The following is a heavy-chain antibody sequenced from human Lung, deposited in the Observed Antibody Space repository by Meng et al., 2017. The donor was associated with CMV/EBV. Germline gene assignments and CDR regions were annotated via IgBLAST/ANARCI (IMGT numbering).Heavy chain of an antibody. CDR3: ARVSGHLITMILYYFDS. Sequence: SXXVSXXASGYTFTGYGISWVRQAPGQGLEWMGWISTYNDNTNYAQKLQDRVTMTTDTSTSTAYMELRSLRSDDTAVYYCARVSGHLITMILYYFDSGGQGTLVTVSS. CDR1: GYTFTGYG. V-gene: IGHV1-18*01. J-gene: IGHJ4*02. D-gene: IGHD3-22*01. CDR2: ISTYNDNT.